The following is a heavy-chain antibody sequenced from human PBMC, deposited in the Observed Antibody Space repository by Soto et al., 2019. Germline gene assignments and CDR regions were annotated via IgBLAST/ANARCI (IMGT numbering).Heavy chain of an antibody. Sequence: QVQLQESGPGLVTPSQTLSLTCTVSGGSISSGVYYWSWIRQHPGKGLEWSGYIYYSGSTYYNPSLKSGVTIAVDTSKNQFSLKLGSVSAADTAVYYCARDPDYGDSPGCGGMDVWGQGTTVTVSS. V-gene: IGHV4-31*03. CDR3: ARDPDYGDSPGCGGMDV. CDR1: GGSISSGVYY. CDR2: IYYSGST. J-gene: IGHJ6*02. D-gene: IGHD4-17*01.